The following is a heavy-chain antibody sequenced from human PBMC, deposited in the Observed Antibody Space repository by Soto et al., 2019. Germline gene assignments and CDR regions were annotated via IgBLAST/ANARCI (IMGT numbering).Heavy chain of an antibody. D-gene: IGHD3-10*01. Sequence: QVQLVESGGGVVQPGRSLRLSCAASGFTFSSYAMHWVRQAPGKGLEWVAVISYDGSNKYYADSVKGRFTISRDNSKNTLYLQMNSLRAEDTAVYYCARGGPTGYYYYGMDVW. CDR3: ARGGPTGYYYYGMDV. J-gene: IGHJ6*01. CDR2: ISYDGSNK. CDR1: GFTFSSYA. V-gene: IGHV3-30-3*01.